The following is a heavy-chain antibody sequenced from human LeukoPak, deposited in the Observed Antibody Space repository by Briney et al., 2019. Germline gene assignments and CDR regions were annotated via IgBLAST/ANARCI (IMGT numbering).Heavy chain of an antibody. D-gene: IGHD3-16*02. CDR2: INTNTGNP. J-gene: IGHJ6*03. CDR1: GYTFTSYA. Sequence: ASVKVSCKASGYTFTSYAMNWVRQAPGQGLEWMGWINTNTGNPTYAQGFTGRFVFSLDTSVSTAYLQISSLKAEDTAVYYCAKDGLSYYDYVWGSYRPTPYYYYYMDVWGKGTTVTISS. V-gene: IGHV7-4-1*02. CDR3: AKDGLSYYDYVWGSYRPTPYYYYYMDV.